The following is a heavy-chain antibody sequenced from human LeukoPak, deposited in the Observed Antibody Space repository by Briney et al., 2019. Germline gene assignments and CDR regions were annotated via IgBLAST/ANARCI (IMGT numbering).Heavy chain of an antibody. J-gene: IGHJ6*03. CDR2: ISSSSSYI. CDR1: GFTFSSYT. D-gene: IGHD1-7*01. V-gene: IGHV3-21*01. Sequence: GGSLRLSCAASGFTFSSYTMNWVRQAPGKGLEWVSSISSSSSYIYYADSVKGRFTISRDNAKNSLYLQMNSLRAEDTAVYYCAKVPGSKREPNHYYYYCMDVWGKGTTVTISS. CDR3: AKVPGSKREPNHYYYYCMDV.